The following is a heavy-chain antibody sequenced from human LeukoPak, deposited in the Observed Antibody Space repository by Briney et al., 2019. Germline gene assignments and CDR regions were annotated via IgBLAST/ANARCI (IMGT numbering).Heavy chain of an antibody. CDR1: GFTFSSYA. Sequence: GGSLRLSCAASGFTFSSYAMSWVRQAPGKGLEWVSAISSDRRSTYYADSVKGRFTISRDNSKNTLYLQMNSLRAEDTAVYYCAKDGRYCSGGSCYSYFDYWGQGTLVTVSS. V-gene: IGHV3-23*01. CDR3: AKDGRYCSGGSCYSYFDY. D-gene: IGHD2-15*01. J-gene: IGHJ4*02. CDR2: ISSDRRST.